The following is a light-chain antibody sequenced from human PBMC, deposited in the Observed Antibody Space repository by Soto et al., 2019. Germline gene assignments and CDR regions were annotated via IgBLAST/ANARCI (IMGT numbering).Light chain of an antibody. CDR3: QQYYSTPSYT. J-gene: IGKJ2*01. CDR1: QSVLYSSNNKNY. CDR2: WAS. Sequence: DIVMTQSPDSLAVPLGERATINSKSSQSVLYSSNNKNYLAWYQQKPGQSPKLLIYWASTRESGVPDRFSGSGSGTDFTLTISSLQAEDVGVYYCQQYYSTPSYTFGQGTKLEIK. V-gene: IGKV4-1*01.